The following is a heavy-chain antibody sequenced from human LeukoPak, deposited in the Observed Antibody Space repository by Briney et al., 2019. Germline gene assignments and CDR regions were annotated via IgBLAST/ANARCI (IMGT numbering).Heavy chain of an antibody. CDR1: GGSISSYY. V-gene: IGHV4-59*01. CDR3: ARSPGYSSGWRYYYYYMDV. D-gene: IGHD6-19*01. CDR2: IYYSGST. Sequence: SETLPLTCTVSGGSISSYYWSWIRQPPGKGLEWIGYIYYSGSTNYNPSLKSRVTISVDTSKNQFSLKLSSVTAADTAVYYCARSPGYSSGWRYYYYYMDVWGKGTTVTVSS. J-gene: IGHJ6*03.